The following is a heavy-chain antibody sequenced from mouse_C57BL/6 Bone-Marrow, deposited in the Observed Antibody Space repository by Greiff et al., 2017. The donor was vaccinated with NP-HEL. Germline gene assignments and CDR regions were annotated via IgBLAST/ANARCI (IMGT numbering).Heavy chain of an antibody. V-gene: IGHV1-64*01. Sequence: QVQLQQPGAELVKPGASVKLSCKASGYTFTSYWMHWVKQRPGQGLEWIGMIHPNSGSTNYNEKFKSKATLTVDKSSSTAYMQLSSLTSEDSAVYSCERQLRLPAWFADWGQATLVTVAA. CDR3: ERQLRLPAWFAD. CDR2: IHPNSGST. D-gene: IGHD3-2*02. J-gene: IGHJ3*01. CDR1: GYTFTSYW.